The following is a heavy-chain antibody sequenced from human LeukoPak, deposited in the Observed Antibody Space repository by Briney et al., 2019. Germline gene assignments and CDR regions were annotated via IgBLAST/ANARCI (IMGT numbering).Heavy chain of an antibody. CDR3: AKVRVGAVTGTGYFDY. CDR1: GFTFSSYA. J-gene: IGHJ4*02. Sequence: GGSLRLSCAASGFTFSSYAKSWVRQAPGKGLEWVSTISGSGVSTYYADSAKGRFTISRDNSKNTLYLQMISLRAEDTALYYCAKVRVGAVTGTGYFDYWGQGTLVTVSS. V-gene: IGHV3-23*01. D-gene: IGHD6-19*01. CDR2: ISGSGVST.